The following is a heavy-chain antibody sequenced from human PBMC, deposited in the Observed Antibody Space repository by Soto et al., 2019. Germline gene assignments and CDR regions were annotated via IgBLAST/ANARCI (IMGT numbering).Heavy chain of an antibody. J-gene: IGHJ6*02. CDR1: GDSVSSNSAA. V-gene: IGHV6-1*01. D-gene: IGHD6-13*01. Sequence: SQPLSLTCAISGDSVSSNSAAWNWIRQSPSRGLEWLGRTYYRSKWYNDYAVSVKSRITINPDTSKNQFSLQLNSVTPEDTAVYYCARVGAQYSSSWYEGVYYYYGMDVWGQGTTVTVSS. CDR3: ARVGAQYSSSWYEGVYYYYGMDV. CDR2: TYYRSKWYN.